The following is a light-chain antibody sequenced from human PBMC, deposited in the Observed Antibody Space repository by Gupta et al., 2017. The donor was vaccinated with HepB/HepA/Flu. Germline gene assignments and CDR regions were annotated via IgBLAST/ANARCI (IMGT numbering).Light chain of an antibody. CDR3: QQRGSWPIS. CDR1: QNINNY. CDR2: DTS. J-gene: IGKJ4*01. V-gene: IGKV3-11*01. Sequence: EIVLTQSPANVSLSSGERATLYCRASQNINNYLAWYQQKPGQPPRLLIYDTSKRATGIPARFSGGGSETEFTLTINSLQPEDSAIYFCQQRGSWPISFGGGTKVQIK.